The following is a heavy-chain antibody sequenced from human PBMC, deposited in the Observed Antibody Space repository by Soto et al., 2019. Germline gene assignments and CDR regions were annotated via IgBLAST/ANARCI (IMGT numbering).Heavy chain of an antibody. CDR2: ISRTGDSA. D-gene: IGHD3-22*01. CDR1: GFSFSDYA. CDR3: AKEPDGSGYFHNWFDY. J-gene: IGHJ5*01. Sequence: EVHLLESGGALVQPGGSLTLSCAASGFSFSDYAMSWVRQAPGKGLEWVSSISRTGDSAYYADSVKGRFAISRDRSKNXLSLHMNSLRVEDTAVYYWAKEPDGSGYFHNWFDYWGQGTLITVSS. V-gene: IGHV3-23*01.